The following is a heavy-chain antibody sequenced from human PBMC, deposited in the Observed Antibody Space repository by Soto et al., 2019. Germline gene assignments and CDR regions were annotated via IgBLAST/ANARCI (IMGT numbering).Heavy chain of an antibody. V-gene: IGHV1-2*04. Sequence: QVQLVQSGAEVRKPGASVTVSCRSSGDSFNDYYIHWVRQAPGQGFEWMGWINPNGGVTKYAQKFQGWVSMTRDTSIRTVYMQLSRLRSDDTAVYYCARESGGATATLDYYYFYMAVWGIGTTVTVSS. J-gene: IGHJ6*03. CDR3: ARESGGATATLDYYYFYMAV. CDR1: GDSFNDYY. D-gene: IGHD5-12*01. CDR2: INPNGGVT.